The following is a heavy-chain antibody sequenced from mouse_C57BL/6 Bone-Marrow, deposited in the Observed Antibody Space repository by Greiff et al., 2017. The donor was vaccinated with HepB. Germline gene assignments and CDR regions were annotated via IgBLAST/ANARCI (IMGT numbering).Heavy chain of an antibody. Sequence: EVNVVESGEGLVKPGGSLKLSCAASGFTFSSYAMSWVRQTPEKRLEWVAYISSGGDYIYYADTVKGRFTISRDNARNTLYLQMSSLKSEDTAMYYCTRGGSSPEDFDVWGTGTTVTVSS. D-gene: IGHD1-1*01. CDR3: TRGGSSPEDFDV. CDR1: GFTFSSYA. J-gene: IGHJ1*03. CDR2: ISSGGDYI. V-gene: IGHV5-9-1*02.